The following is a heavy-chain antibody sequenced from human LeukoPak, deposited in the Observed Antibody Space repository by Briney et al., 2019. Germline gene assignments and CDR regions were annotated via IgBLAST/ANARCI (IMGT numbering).Heavy chain of an antibody. D-gene: IGHD1-26*01. V-gene: IGHV4-4*07. J-gene: IGHJ4*02. CDR3: ARMYSGTYGGIDY. CDR2: VYSSGST. CDR1: GGSMNSDY. Sequence: SETLSRTWTVSGGSMNSDYWSWIRQPAGKGLEWIGRVYSSGSTNYNPSLKSRVTMSVDTSRNQFSLKLSSVTAADTAVYYCARMYSGTYGGIDYWGQGTLVTVSS.